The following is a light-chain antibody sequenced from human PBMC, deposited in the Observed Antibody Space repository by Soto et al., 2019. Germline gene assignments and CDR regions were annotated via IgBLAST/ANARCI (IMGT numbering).Light chain of an antibody. CDR1: SSDVGGYNY. CDR2: DVS. CDR3: CSYAGSYTGV. Sequence: QSVLTQPRSVSGSPGQSVTISCTGTSSDVGGYNYVSWYQQHPGKAPKLMIYDVSNRPSGVPDRFSGSKSGNTASLTISGLQAEDEADYYCCSYAGSYTGVFGTGTKLTVL. V-gene: IGLV2-11*01. J-gene: IGLJ1*01.